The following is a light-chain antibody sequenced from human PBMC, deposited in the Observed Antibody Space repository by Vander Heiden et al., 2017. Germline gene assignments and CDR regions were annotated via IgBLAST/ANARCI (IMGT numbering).Light chain of an antibody. V-gene: IGKV3-20*01. CDR3: QQYGTSPWT. Sequence: IVLMPSPGTLSLSPGERATLSCRASQSVSRNWLAWYQQKPGQAPRLFIFDASSRATDIPDRFSGSGSGTDFALTISRLEPEDFAVYYCQQYGTSPWTFGPGTKVEIK. CDR1: QSVSRNW. CDR2: DAS. J-gene: IGKJ1*01.